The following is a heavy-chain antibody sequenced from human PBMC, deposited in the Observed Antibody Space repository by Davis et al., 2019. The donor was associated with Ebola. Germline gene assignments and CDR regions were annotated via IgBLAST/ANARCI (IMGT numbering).Heavy chain of an antibody. D-gene: IGHD4-11*01. CDR1: GFTFSSYA. Sequence: PGGSLRLSCAASGFTFSSYAMHWVRQAPGKGLEWVAVISYDGSNKYYADSVKGRFTISRDNSKNTLYLQMNSLRAEDTAVYYCARARLPLDAFDIWGQGTMVTVSS. CDR2: ISYDGSNK. CDR3: ARARLPLDAFDI. J-gene: IGHJ3*02. V-gene: IGHV3-30-3*01.